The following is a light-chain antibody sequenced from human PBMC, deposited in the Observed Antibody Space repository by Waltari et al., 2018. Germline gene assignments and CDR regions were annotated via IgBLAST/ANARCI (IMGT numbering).Light chain of an antibody. CDR1: NSDVGNYNY. CDR2: EVT. Sequence: QSALTQPPPASGSPGPSVTIPCPGSNSDVGNYNYVSWYQQHPGKAPNLIIYEVTKRPSGVPDRFSGSKSGNTASLTVSGLQAEDEADYYCSSYAGNNNLIFGGGTKVTVL. V-gene: IGLV2-8*01. J-gene: IGLJ2*01. CDR3: SSYAGNNNLI.